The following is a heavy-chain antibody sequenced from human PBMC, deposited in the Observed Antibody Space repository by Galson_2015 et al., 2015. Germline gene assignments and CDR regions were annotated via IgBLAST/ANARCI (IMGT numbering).Heavy chain of an antibody. Sequence: SVKVSCKASGGTFSSYAISWVRQAPGQGLEWMGGIIPIFGTANYAQKFQGRVTITADESTSTAYMELSSLRSEDTAVYYCARGDTAMVPSAYYYYYMDVWGKGTTVTVSS. CDR1: GGTFSSYA. D-gene: IGHD5-18*01. V-gene: IGHV1-69*13. CDR2: IIPIFGTA. CDR3: ARGDTAMVPSAYYYYYMDV. J-gene: IGHJ6*03.